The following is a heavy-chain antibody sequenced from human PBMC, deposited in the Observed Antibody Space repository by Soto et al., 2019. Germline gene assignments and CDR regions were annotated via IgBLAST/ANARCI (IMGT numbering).Heavy chain of an antibody. CDR3: TRGHYYGMDV. CDR2: TNTDGTAT. CDR1: GYTFSAYW. J-gene: IGHJ6*02. Sequence: WGSRRFSCAASGYTFSAYWMHWVGQAPGKGLVWVSRTNTDGTATTYADSVEGRFTISRDNAKNMLYLQMNSLRAEDTAVYYCTRGHYYGMDVWGQGTTVTVSS. V-gene: IGHV3-74*03.